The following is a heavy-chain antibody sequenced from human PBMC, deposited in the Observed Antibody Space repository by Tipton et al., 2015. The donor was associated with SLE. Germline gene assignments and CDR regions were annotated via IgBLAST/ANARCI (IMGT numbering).Heavy chain of an antibody. CDR3: ARYLDWKYTFIDF. D-gene: IGHD3-9*01. Sequence: TLSITCSVSTGSISSFYWTWVRQPPGKGLEWIGLVYHTGAVSYNPSLNGRVTISIDTSRNQFSLKLTSVTAADTAVYYCARYLDWKYTFIDFWGQGSLVTVSS. CDR2: VYHTGAV. CDR1: TGSISSFY. J-gene: IGHJ4*02. V-gene: IGHV4-59*12.